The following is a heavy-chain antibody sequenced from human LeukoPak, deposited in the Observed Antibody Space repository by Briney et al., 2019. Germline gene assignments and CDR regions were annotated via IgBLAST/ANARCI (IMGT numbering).Heavy chain of an antibody. CDR2: IISHGGST. CDR1: GFTFSSYT. V-gene: IGHV3-64*01. D-gene: IGHD1-26*01. Sequence: GGSLRLSCAASGFTFSSYTMHWVRQAPGKGLEYVAAIISHGGSTYANSVQGRFTISRDNTKNTLYLQMGSLRAEDKAVYYCARVMMGATKSDYNYYVMDVWGQGTTVTVS. J-gene: IGHJ6*02. CDR3: ARVMMGATKSDYNYYVMDV.